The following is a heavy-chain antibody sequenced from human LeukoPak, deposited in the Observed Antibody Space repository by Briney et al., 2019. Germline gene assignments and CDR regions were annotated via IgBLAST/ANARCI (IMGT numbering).Heavy chain of an antibody. Sequence: GGSLRLSCAASGFTFGNYAMHWVRQAPGKGLEGVGVLFYDGDRKHYADSVKGRFTMSRDNSQSTLYLQLSSLRGEDTAGYYCARDPRVPTGNDHYGRDSFDLWGQGTLVTVSS. CDR2: LFYDGDRK. V-gene: IGHV3-30-3*01. D-gene: IGHD3-10*02. CDR3: ARDPRVPTGNDHYGRDSFDL. J-gene: IGHJ4*02. CDR1: GFTFGNYA.